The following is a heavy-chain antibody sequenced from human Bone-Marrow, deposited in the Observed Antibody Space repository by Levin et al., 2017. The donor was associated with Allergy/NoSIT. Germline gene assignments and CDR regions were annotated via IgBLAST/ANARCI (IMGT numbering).Heavy chain of an antibody. CDR1: GFTVINNY. CDR2: IYSGGGT. CDR3: ARSFNWNYA. J-gene: IGHJ4*02. Sequence: LSLTCVASGFTVINNYMTWVRQAPGKGLEWVSLIYSGGGTYYADSVRGRFTISRDSSKNTLYLQMNSLRAEDTAVYYCARSFNWNYAGGQGTLVTVSS. D-gene: IGHD1-7*01. V-gene: IGHV3-66*01.